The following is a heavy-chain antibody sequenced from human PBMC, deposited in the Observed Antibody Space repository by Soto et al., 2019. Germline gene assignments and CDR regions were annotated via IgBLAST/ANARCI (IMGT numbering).Heavy chain of an antibody. D-gene: IGHD5-12*01. CDR3: ARQVEMATIVRCDR. CDR1: GGSVSSGSYY. CDR2: IYYSGST. Sequence: SATLSLTCTVSGGSVSSGSYYWSWIRQPPGKGLEWIGYIYYSGSTNYNPSLKSRVTISVDTSKNQFSLKLSSVTAADTAVYYCARQVEMATIVRCDRLGQGNLVTVSS. J-gene: IGHJ5*02. V-gene: IGHV4-61*01.